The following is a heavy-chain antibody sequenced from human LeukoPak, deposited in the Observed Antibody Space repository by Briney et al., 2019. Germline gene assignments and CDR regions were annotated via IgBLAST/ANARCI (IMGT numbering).Heavy chain of an antibody. J-gene: IGHJ4*02. CDR1: GGSFSGNY. CDR3: ARGYGSGSYYHY. Sequence: SETLSLTCTVYGGSFSGNYWSWIRQPPGKGLEWIGEINRSGSTNYNPSLKSRVTISVDTSKNHFSLRLSSVTAADTAVYYCARGYGSGSYYHYWGQGTLVTVSS. V-gene: IGHV4-34*01. D-gene: IGHD3-10*01. CDR2: INRSGST.